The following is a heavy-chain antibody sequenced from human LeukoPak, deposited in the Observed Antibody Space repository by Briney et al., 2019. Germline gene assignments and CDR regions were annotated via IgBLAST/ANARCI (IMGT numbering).Heavy chain of an antibody. CDR2: ISSSSSYI. V-gene: IGHV3-21*01. CDR3: ASSLLYRVFDY. CDR1: GFTFGNYT. Sequence: GGSLRLSCAASGFTFGNYTMNWVRQAPGKGLEWVSSISSSSSYIFYADSVKGRFTISRDNAKNSLYLQMNSLRAEDTAVYYCASSLLYRVFDYWGQGTLVTVSS. J-gene: IGHJ4*02. D-gene: IGHD1-1*01.